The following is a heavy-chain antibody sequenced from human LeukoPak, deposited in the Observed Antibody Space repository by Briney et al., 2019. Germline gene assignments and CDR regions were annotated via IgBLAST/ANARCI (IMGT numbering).Heavy chain of an antibody. V-gene: IGHV3-23*01. CDR3: ARDPNGDYIGAFDI. D-gene: IGHD2-8*01. Sequence: PGGSLRLSCVASGFTFSTYAMTWVRQAPGQGLEWVSSIRGSGGSTFYADSVKGRFTISRDNTRNTLYLQINSLRTEDTALYYCARDPNGDYIGAFDIWGQGIMVTVSS. CDR1: GFTFSTYA. CDR2: IRGSGGST. J-gene: IGHJ3*02.